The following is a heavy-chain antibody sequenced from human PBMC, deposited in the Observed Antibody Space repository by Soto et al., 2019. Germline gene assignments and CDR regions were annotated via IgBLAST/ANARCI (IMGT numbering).Heavy chain of an antibody. CDR1: GYTFTSYG. Sequence: QVQLVQSGAEVKKPGASVKVSCKASGYTFTSYGISWVRQAPGQGLEWMGWISAYNGNTNYAQKLQGRVTMTTDTPKSTGYMELRSLRSDDTAVYYCARVLLEWLLLPGFFDYWGQGTLVTVSS. J-gene: IGHJ4*02. CDR3: ARVLLEWLLLPGFFDY. V-gene: IGHV1-18*01. D-gene: IGHD3-3*01. CDR2: ISAYNGNT.